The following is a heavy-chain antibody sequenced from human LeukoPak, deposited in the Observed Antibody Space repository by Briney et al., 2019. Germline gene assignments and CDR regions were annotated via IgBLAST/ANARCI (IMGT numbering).Heavy chain of an antibody. J-gene: IGHJ6*02. Sequence: GASVKVSCKASGYTFTGYYMHWVRQAPGQGLEWMGWINPNSGGTHYAQNFQGRVTMTRDTSISTGYMELSRLRSDDTAVYYCARDSEQWLFQGHRYYYYGMDVWGQGTTVTVSS. V-gene: IGHV1-2*02. D-gene: IGHD6-19*01. CDR2: INPNSGGT. CDR1: GYTFTGYY. CDR3: ARDSEQWLFQGHRYYYYGMDV.